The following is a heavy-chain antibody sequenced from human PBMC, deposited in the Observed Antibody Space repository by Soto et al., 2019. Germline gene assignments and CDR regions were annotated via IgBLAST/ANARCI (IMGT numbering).Heavy chain of an antibody. CDR1: GFTFSNYS. Sequence: GGSLRLSCVGSGFTFSNYSINWVRQAPGKGLEWVSSIGSRSDIYYADSVKGRFTISRDNAKNSVSLQMNSLRDDDTALYYCARLADCSNNICSYGMDVWGQGTTVTVSS. CDR3: ARLADCSNNICSYGMDV. J-gene: IGHJ6*02. V-gene: IGHV3-21*01. CDR2: IGSRSDI. D-gene: IGHD4-4*01.